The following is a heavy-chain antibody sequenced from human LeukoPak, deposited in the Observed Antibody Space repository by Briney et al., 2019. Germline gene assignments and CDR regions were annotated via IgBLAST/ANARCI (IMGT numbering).Heavy chain of an antibody. V-gene: IGHV4-31*03. CDR1: GGSIYRGNYS. Sequence: SETLSLTSTVSGGSIYRGNYSSSWIRHQPGNPLERIGYIFNTGNNYYNPFLKSRRAISVDTSQNQFSLTLNSVTAADTAVYYCAREVWNIRNPGAWIDPWGQGSLVTVSS. D-gene: IGHD1/OR15-1a*01. J-gene: IGHJ5*02. CDR3: AREVWNIRNPGAWIDP. CDR2: IFNTGNN.